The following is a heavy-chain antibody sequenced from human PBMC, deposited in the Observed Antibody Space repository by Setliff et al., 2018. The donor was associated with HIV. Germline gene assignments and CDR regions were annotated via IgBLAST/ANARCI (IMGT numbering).Heavy chain of an antibody. CDR1: GGTFSSYT. J-gene: IGHJ3*02. V-gene: IGHV1-69*13. CDR2: IVPIFGTV. D-gene: IGHD3-22*01. Sequence: GASVKVSCKTSGGTFSSYTMTWVRLAPGQGLEWMGGIVPIFGTVNYAQKFRGRVTITADESTSIAYMELSSLRSEDTAVYYCTRGLWENYYDSSGYPVPDAFDIWGQGTMVTVSS. CDR3: TRGLWENYYDSSGYPVPDAFDI.